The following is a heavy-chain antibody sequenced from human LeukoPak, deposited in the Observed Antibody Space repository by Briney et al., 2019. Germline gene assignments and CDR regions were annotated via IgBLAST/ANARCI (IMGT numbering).Heavy chain of an antibody. CDR1: GGSISSGGYS. D-gene: IGHD4-17*01. CDR3: ARYGDYGAFDI. CDR2: IYYSGST. V-gene: IGHV4-31*03. J-gene: IGHJ3*02. Sequence: PSETLSLTCTVSGGSISSGGYSWSWIRQHPGKGLEWIGYIYYSGSTYYNPSLKSRVTISVDTSKNQFSLKLSSVTAADTAVYYCARYGDYGAFDIWGQGTMVTVSS.